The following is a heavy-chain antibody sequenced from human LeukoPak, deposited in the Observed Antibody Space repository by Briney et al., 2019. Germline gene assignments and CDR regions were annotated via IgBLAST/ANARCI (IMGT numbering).Heavy chain of an antibody. CDR3: TTVLTYYYGSGSYYKIPFDY. CDR1: GFTFSNAW. D-gene: IGHD3-10*01. J-gene: IGHJ4*02. CDR2: IKSKTDGGTT. Sequence: RGSLRLSRAASGFTFSNAWMSWVRQAPGKGLEWVGRIKSKTDGGTTDYAAPVKGRFTISRDDSKNTLYLQMNSLKTEDTAVYYCTTVLTYYYGSGSYYKIPFDYWGQGTLVTVSS. V-gene: IGHV3-15*01.